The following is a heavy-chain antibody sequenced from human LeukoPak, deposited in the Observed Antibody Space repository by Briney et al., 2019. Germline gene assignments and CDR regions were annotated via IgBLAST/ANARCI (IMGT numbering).Heavy chain of an antibody. J-gene: IGHJ4*02. CDR2: IYYSVNT. V-gene: IGHV4-39*07. CDR3: ARDRSSSSWAYYFDD. Sequence: SETLSLNCTVSGGSITSSSYYWGWIRQPPGKGLEWIGTIYYSVNTYYNPSLKSRVTISVDTSKNQFSLKLSSVTAADTAVYYCARDRSSSSWAYYFDDWGQGTLATVSS. CDR1: GGSITSSSYY. D-gene: IGHD6-13*01.